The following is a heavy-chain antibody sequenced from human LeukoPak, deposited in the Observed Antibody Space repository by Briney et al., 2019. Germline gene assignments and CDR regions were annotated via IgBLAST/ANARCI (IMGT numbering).Heavy chain of an antibody. CDR2: ISAYNGIT. D-gene: IGHD6-13*01. V-gene: IGHV1-18*01. Sequence: ASVKVSCKASGYSFTDYGIIWVRQAPGQGLEWMGWISAYNGITNYAQKLQDRVTLTTDTSTNTAYMELRGLRSDDTAVYYCARRPYSSSWSVLYYFDYWGQGTLVTVSS. CDR3: ARRPYSSSWSVLYYFDY. J-gene: IGHJ4*02. CDR1: GYSFTDYG.